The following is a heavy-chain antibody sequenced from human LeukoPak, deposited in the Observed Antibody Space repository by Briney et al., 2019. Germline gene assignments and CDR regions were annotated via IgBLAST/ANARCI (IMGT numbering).Heavy chain of an antibody. CDR3: ARDHIRSYNS. V-gene: IGHV3-74*01. CDR2: INDDGSDT. D-gene: IGHD3-3*01. J-gene: IGHJ4*02. Sequence: GGSLRLSCAASGFTFSSYWMHWVRQVPGKGLVWVSRINDDGSDTSYADSVKGRFTISRDNAKNPLYLQMNGLRVEDTAVYYCARDHIRSYNSWGQGIQVTVSS. CDR1: GFTFSSYW.